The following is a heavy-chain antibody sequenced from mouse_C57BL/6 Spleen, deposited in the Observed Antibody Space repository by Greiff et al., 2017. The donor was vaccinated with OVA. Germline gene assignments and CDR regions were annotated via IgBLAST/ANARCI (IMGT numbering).Heavy chain of an antibody. Sequence: VQLQQSGPELVKPGASVKISCKASGYSFTDYNMNWVKQSNGKSLEWIGVINPNYGTTNYNQKFKGKATLTVDQSSSTAYMQLNSLTSEDSAVYYCARSWDVSQYYYAMDYWGQGTSVTVSS. D-gene: IGHD4-1*01. J-gene: IGHJ4*01. V-gene: IGHV1-39*01. CDR1: GYSFTDYN. CDR2: INPNYGTT. CDR3: ARSWDVSQYYYAMDY.